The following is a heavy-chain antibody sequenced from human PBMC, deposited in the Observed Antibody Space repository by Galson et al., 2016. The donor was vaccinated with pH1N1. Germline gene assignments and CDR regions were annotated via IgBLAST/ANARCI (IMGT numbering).Heavy chain of an antibody. CDR2: FYTGTT. D-gene: IGHD2-21*01. Sequence: FYTGTTSYTPSLMSRVSISIDTSKNQFSLNLTSLSASDTAVYYCARPVAPHYGGFYKPDAFDIWGQGTMVTVSS. J-gene: IGHJ3*02. V-gene: IGHV4-39*01. CDR3: ARPVAPHYGGFYKPDAFDI.